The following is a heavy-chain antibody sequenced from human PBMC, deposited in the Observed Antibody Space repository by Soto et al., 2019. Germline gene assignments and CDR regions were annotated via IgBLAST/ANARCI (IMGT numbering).Heavy chain of an antibody. CDR1: GYTFTSYY. CDR2: INPSGRST. D-gene: IGHD7-27*01. Sequence: QVQLVQSGAEVKKPGASVKVSCKASGYTFTSYYMHWVRQAPGQGLEWMGIINPSGRSTSYAQKFRGRVTINRDTSTSTVYRARSRRSSEDTAVYFWARELGGGGMYCDYWGQGTLVTVSS. CDR3: ARELGGGGMYCDY. J-gene: IGHJ4*02. V-gene: IGHV1-46*01.